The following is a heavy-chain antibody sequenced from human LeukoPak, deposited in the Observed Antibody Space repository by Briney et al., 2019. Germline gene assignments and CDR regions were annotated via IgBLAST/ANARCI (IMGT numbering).Heavy chain of an antibody. CDR1: GFTFSSYA. CDR2: ISGSGGST. D-gene: IGHD3-22*01. V-gene: IGHV3-23*01. Sequence: GGSLRLSCAASGFTFSSYAMSWVRQAPGKGLEWVSAISGSGGSTYYADSVKGRFTISRDISKNTLYLQMNSLRAEDTAVYYCAKDRVVVITTLDDFDIWGQGTMVTVSS. J-gene: IGHJ3*02. CDR3: AKDRVVVITTLDDFDI.